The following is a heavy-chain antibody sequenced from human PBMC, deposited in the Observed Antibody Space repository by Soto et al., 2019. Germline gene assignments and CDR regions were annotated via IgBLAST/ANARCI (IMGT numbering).Heavy chain of an antibody. J-gene: IGHJ4*02. CDR3: ARDVSQSHFYSSSWYY. V-gene: IGHV1-18*01. CDR2: ISAYNGNT. CDR1: GYTFTSYG. Sequence: GESLKISCKASGYTFTSYGISWVRQAPGQGLEWMGWISAYNGNTNYAQKLQGRVTMTTDTSTSTAYMELRSLRSDDTAVYYCARDVSQSHFYSSSWYYWGQGTLVTVSS. D-gene: IGHD6-13*01.